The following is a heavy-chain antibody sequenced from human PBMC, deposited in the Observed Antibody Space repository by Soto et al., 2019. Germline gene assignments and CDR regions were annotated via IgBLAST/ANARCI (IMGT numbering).Heavy chain of an antibody. CDR2: ISYDGSNK. Sequence: PGGALRVSCAASGFTFSSYAMHWVRQAPGKGLEWVAVISYDGSNKYYADSVKGRFTISRDNSKNTVCLEMNSLRAEDTAVYFCAKGRSALPIFDYWGQGVMVTVAS. CDR3: AKGRSALPIFDY. CDR1: GFTFSSYA. J-gene: IGHJ4*02. V-gene: IGHV3-30-3*01.